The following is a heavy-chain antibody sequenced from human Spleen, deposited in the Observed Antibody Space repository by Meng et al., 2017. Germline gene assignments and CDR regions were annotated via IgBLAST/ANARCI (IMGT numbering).Heavy chain of an antibody. V-gene: IGHV4-34*01. D-gene: IGHD4-11*01. CDR1: GGSFSDCY. CDR3: ARGPTTMAHDFDY. J-gene: IGHJ4*02. Sequence: QVPLPQVGAGLLQPSETLSLTCVVRGGSFSDCYWSWIRQPPGKGLEWIGEINHSGSTNYNPSLERRAPISVDTSQNNLSLKLSSVTAADSAVYYCARGPTTMAHDFDYWGQGTLVTVSS. CDR2: INHSGST.